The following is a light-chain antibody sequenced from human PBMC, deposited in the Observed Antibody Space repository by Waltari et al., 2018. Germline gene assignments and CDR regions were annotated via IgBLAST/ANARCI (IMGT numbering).Light chain of an antibody. J-gene: IGKJ2*01. Sequence: DIQMTQSPSSLSASVGDRVTITCRASQSISSYLNWYQQKPGKAPNLLIYAASRLQSGVPSRFSGSGSGTDFTLTISSLTPEDFAVYFCQHRTNWVPGMYTFGQGTKLEIK. CDR2: AAS. V-gene: IGKV1-39*01. CDR1: QSISSY. CDR3: QHRTNWVPGMYT.